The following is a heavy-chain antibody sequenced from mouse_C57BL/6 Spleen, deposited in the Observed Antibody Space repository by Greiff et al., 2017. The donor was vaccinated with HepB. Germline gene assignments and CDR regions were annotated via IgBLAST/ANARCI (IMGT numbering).Heavy chain of an antibody. D-gene: IGHD2-3*01. CDR1: GYAFSSSW. V-gene: IGHV1-82*01. J-gene: IGHJ4*01. Sequence: VQRVESGPELVKPGASVKISCKASGYAFSSSWMNWVQQRPGKGLEWLGRIYPGDGDTNYNGKFKGKATLTADKSSSTAYMQLSSLTSEDSAVYCCARWLLRYYAMDYWGQGTSVTVSS. CDR3: ARWLLRYYAMDY. CDR2: IYPGDGDT.